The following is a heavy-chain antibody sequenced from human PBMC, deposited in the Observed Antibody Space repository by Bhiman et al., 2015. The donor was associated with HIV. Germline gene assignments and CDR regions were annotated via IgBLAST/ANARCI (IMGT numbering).Heavy chain of an antibody. CDR3: ARLWGVYYFDY. CDR2: IYSGGST. J-gene: IGHJ4*02. D-gene: IGHD3-10*01. V-gene: IGHV3-53*01. CDR1: GFIVSSNY. Sequence: EVQLVESGGGLVQPGGSLGLSCAASGFIVSSNYMSWVRQAPGKGLEWVSVIYSGGSTYYADSVKGRFTISRDNSKNTLYLRMDSLRAEDTAVYYCARLWGVYYFDYWGQGTLVAVSS.